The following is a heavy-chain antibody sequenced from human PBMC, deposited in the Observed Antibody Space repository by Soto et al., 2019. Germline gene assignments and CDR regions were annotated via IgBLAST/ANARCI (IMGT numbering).Heavy chain of an antibody. CDR2: ILPGFGTA. D-gene: IGHD4-17*01. CDR1: GGSFNSDV. CDR3: ARGSWGDYELD. Sequence: QVHLVQSGAEVKKSGSSVKVSCKSTGGSFNSDVFSWVRQAPGQGLEWMGGILPGFGTADHAQKFQDRVTITADESTSTAYMELSSLRPEDTAVYYCARGSWGDYELDWGQGTPVTVSS. V-gene: IGHV1-69*12. J-gene: IGHJ4*02.